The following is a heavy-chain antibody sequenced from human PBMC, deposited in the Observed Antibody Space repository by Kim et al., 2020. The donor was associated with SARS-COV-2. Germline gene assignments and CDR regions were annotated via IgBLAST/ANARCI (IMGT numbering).Heavy chain of an antibody. CDR1: GFTFSSYA. Sequence: GGSLRLSCAASGFTFSSYAMSWVRQAPGKGLEWVSAISGSGITPYYADSVKGRFTISRDNFKDTLYLQMNSLRAEDTAVYYCAKGLTSENWFDPWGQGTLFTVSS. V-gene: IGHV3-23*01. CDR2: ISGSGITP. D-gene: IGHD3-3*01. J-gene: IGHJ5*02. CDR3: AKGLTSENWFDP.